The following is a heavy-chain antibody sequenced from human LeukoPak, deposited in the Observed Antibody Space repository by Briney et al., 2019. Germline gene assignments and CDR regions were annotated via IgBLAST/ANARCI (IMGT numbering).Heavy chain of an antibody. CDR1: GFTFSSYE. CDR2: ISSSGSTI. CDR3: ARGSHIVVVVAAYLGTYGMDV. Sequence: GGSLRLSCAASGFTFSSYEMNWVRQAPGKGLEWVSYISSSGSTIYYADSVKGRFTISRDNAKNSLYLQMNSLRAEDTAVYYCARGSHIVVVVAAYLGTYGMDVWGQGTTVTVSS. D-gene: IGHD2-15*01. J-gene: IGHJ6*02. V-gene: IGHV3-48*03.